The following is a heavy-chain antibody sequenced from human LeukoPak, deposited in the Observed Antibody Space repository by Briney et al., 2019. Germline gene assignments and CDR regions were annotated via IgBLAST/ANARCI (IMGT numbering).Heavy chain of an antibody. J-gene: IGHJ4*02. V-gene: IGHV4-38-2*02. CDR1: GGSISGYY. Sequence: PSETLSLTCTVSGGSISGYYWGWIRQPPGKGLEWIGSIYHSGSTYYNPSLKSRVTISVDTSKNQFSLKLSSVTAADTAVYYYARATAAGIDYWGQGTLVTVSS. CDR3: ARATAAGIDY. CDR2: IYHSGST. D-gene: IGHD6-13*01.